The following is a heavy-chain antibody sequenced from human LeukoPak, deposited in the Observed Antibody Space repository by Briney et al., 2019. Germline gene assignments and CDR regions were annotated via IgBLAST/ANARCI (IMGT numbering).Heavy chain of an antibody. D-gene: IGHD5-24*01. J-gene: IGHJ3*02. V-gene: IGHV3-48*04. CDR2: ISSSSTI. CDR3: AKDPMATTFDALDI. CDR1: GFTFSTYA. Sequence: GGSLRLSCAASGFTFSTYAMNWVRQAPGKGLEWVSYISSSSTIYYADSVKGRFTISRDNAKNSLYLQMNSLRAEDTALYYCAKDPMATTFDALDIWGQGTMVTVSS.